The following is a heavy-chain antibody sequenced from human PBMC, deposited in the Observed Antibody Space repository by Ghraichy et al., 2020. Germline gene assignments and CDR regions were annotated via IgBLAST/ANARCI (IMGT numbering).Heavy chain of an antibody. V-gene: IGHV3-23*01. D-gene: IGHD3-22*01. CDR3: AKGLWSLIDD. Sequence: GGSLRLSCAASGFNFSSYDMSWVRQAPGKGLEWVSGISGGSTYYAGSVKGRFTVSRDNSKNTVYLQMNSLRAEDMAVYYCAKGLWSLIDDWAQGTL. J-gene: IGHJ4*02. CDR1: GFNFSSYD. CDR2: ISGGST.